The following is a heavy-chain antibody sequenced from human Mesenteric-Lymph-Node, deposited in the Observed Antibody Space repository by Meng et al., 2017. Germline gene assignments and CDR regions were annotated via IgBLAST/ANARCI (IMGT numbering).Heavy chain of an antibody. CDR1: GGSFSGYY. D-gene: IGHD3-10*01. CDR3: ARGSGSSGVLWFGEFWFDP. V-gene: IGHV4-34*01. J-gene: IGHJ5*02. Sequence: GSLRLSCAVYGGSFSGYYWSWIRQLPGKGLEWIGEINHSGSTNYNPSLKSRVTISVDTSKNQFSLKLSSVTAADTAVYYCARGSGSSGVLWFGEFWFDPWGQGTLVTVSS. CDR2: INHSGST.